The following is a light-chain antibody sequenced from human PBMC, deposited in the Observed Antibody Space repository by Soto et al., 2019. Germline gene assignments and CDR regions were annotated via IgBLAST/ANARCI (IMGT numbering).Light chain of an antibody. CDR2: EVS. V-gene: IGLV2-23*02. CDR3: CSYAGSRDVV. Sequence: QSALTQPASVSGSPGQSITISCTGTSSDVGSYNLVSWYQQHPGKAPKLMIYEVSKRPSGVSNGFSGSKSGNTASLTISGLQAEDEADYYCCSYAGSRDVVFGGGTKLTVL. J-gene: IGLJ2*01. CDR1: SSDVGSYNL.